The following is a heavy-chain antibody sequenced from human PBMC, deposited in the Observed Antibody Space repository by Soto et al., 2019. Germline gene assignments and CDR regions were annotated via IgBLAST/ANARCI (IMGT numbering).Heavy chain of an antibody. Sequence: GGSLRLSCAASGFTFSSYGMHRVRQAPGKGLEWVAVISYDGSNKYYADSVKGRFTISRDNSKNTLYLQMNSLRAEDTAVYYCAKEKRIAVADDAFDIWGQGTMVTVSS. V-gene: IGHV3-30*18. CDR1: GFTFSSYG. CDR2: ISYDGSNK. D-gene: IGHD6-19*01. CDR3: AKEKRIAVADDAFDI. J-gene: IGHJ3*02.